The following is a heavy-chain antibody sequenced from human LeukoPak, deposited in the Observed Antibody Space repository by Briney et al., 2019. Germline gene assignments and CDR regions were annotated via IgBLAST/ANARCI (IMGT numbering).Heavy chain of an antibody. V-gene: IGHV4-30-4*01. Sequence: SQTLSLTCTVSGGSISSGDYYWGWIRQPPGKGLEWIACMYYSGSTYYNPSLKSRVTMSADTSKNQLSLKLSSVTAADTAVYYCARPYYYDSRIAPWGQGSLVTVYS. CDR3: ARPYYYDSRIAP. CDR1: GGSISSGDYY. CDR2: MYYSGST. J-gene: IGHJ5*02. D-gene: IGHD3-22*01.